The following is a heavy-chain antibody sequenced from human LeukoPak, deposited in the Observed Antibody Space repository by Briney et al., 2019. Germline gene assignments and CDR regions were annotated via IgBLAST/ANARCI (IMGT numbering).Heavy chain of an antibody. J-gene: IGHJ4*02. Sequence: GESLKISCKGSGYSFTTYWIGWVRQMPGKGLEWMGIIYPGDSDTRYSPSFQGQVTISADKSISTAYLQWSSLKASDTAMYYCARLTYYYGSSGVSPLESHFDYWGQGTLVTVSS. CDR2: IYPGDSDT. CDR1: GYSFTTYW. D-gene: IGHD3-22*01. CDR3: ARLTYYYGSSGVSPLESHFDY. V-gene: IGHV5-51*01.